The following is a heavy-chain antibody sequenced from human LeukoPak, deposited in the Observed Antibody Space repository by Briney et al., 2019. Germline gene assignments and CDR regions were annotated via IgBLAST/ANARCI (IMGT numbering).Heavy chain of an antibody. V-gene: IGHV3-33*01. CDR1: GFTFSSYG. CDR2: IWYDGSNK. D-gene: IGHD6-19*01. CDR3: ARDRYSSGWYGTDV. Sequence: GRSLRLSCAASGFTFSSYGMHWVRQAPGKGLEWVAVIWYDGSNKYYADSVKGRFTISRDNSKNTLYLQMNSLRAEDTAVYYCARDRYSSGWYGTDVWGQGTTVTVSS. J-gene: IGHJ6*02.